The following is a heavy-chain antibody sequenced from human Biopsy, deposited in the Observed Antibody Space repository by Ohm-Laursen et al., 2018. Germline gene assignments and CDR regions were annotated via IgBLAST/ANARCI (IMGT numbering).Heavy chain of an antibody. CDR2: IFYSANT. CDR3: ARLGSGDYLPTFFDF. Sequence: TLSLTCTVSGVSINGGRYYWNWLRHHPGKGLEWFGNIFYSANTYYNPSLKSRVPISVDTSKNQFSLKLSSVTAADTAVYYCARLGSGDYLPTFFDFWGQGALVTVSS. CDR1: GVSINGGRYY. J-gene: IGHJ4*02. V-gene: IGHV4-31*03. D-gene: IGHD5-12*01.